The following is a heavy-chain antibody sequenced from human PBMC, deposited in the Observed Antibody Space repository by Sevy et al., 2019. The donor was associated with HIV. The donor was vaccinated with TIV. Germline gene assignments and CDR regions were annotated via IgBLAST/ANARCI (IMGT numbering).Heavy chain of an antibody. CDR2: IVVGSGNT. CDR3: AADGRIAVAGTYFDY. Sequence: ASVKVSCKASGFTFTSSAVQWVRQARGQRLEWIGWIVVGSGNTNYAQKFQERVTITRDMSTSTAYMELSSRRSEETAVYYCAADGRIAVAGTYFDYWGQGTLVTVSS. CDR1: GFTFTSSA. V-gene: IGHV1-58*01. D-gene: IGHD6-19*01. J-gene: IGHJ4*02.